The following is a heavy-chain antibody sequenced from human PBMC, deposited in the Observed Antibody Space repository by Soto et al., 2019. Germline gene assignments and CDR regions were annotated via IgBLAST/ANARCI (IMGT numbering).Heavy chain of an antibody. D-gene: IGHD1-26*01. CDR2: INTDNSTI. Sequence: EVQLVDSGGGLVQPGGSLRLSCVASGFTFSTYSMNWVRQAPGKGLEWLSYINTDNSTIVYADSVKRRFTISRDNAKTSLYLQMSRLGVEDTALYYCVRDDKWDFDFWGQGTLVTVSS. V-gene: IGHV3-48*01. CDR3: VRDDKWDFDF. J-gene: IGHJ4*02. CDR1: GFTFSTYS.